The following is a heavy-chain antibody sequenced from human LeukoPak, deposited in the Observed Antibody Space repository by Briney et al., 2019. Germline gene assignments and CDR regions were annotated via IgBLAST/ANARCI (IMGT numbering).Heavy chain of an antibody. Sequence: GGSLRLSCAASGFTFSSYGMHWVRQAPGKGLEWVAVISYDGSNKYYADSVKGRFTISRDNSKNTLYLQMNSLRAEDTAVYYCAKAHDSSSWYYYYYMDVWGKGTTVTVSS. V-gene: IGHV3-30*18. CDR3: AKAHDSSSWYYYYYMDV. D-gene: IGHD6-13*01. CDR1: GFTFSSYG. J-gene: IGHJ6*03. CDR2: ISYDGSNK.